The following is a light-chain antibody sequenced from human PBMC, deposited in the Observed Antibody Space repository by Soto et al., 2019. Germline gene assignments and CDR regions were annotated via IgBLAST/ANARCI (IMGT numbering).Light chain of an antibody. V-gene: IGKV3-20*01. CDR3: QQYGGSPLVT. CDR2: GAS. Sequence: EIGLTPSPGTLSLSPGERATLSCRASPSVSGNYLAWYQQKPGQAPRLLISGASSRATGIPDRFSGSGSGTDFTLTISRLAPEDFAVYYCQQYGGSPLVTFGGGTKVEIK. J-gene: IGKJ4*01. CDR1: PSVSGNY.